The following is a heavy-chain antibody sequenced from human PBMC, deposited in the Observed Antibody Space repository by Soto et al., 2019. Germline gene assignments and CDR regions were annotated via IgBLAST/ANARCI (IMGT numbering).Heavy chain of an antibody. CDR3: AASYYGILTGHFAFDI. Sequence: SETLSLTCTVSGGSISSSSYYWGWIRQPPGKGLEWIGSIFYSGSTNYNLSLESRVTISVDTSKNQFSLKLTSVTAADTAVYFCAASYYGILTGHFAFDIWGRGTVVTVSS. CDR2: IFYSGST. D-gene: IGHD3-9*01. V-gene: IGHV4-39*07. CDR1: GGSISSSSYY. J-gene: IGHJ3*02.